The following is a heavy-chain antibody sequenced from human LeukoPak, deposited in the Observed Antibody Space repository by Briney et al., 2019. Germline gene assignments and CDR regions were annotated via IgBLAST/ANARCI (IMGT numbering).Heavy chain of an antibody. V-gene: IGHV3-30*18. Sequence: GGSLRLSCAASGFTFSSYGMHWVRQAPGKGLEWVAVISYDGSNKYYADSVKGRFTISRDNSKNTLYLQMNSLRAEDTAVYYCAKDRADYDILTGYDYWGQGTLVTVSS. CDR1: GFTFSSYG. CDR3: AKDRADYDILTGYDY. CDR2: ISYDGSNK. J-gene: IGHJ4*02. D-gene: IGHD3-9*01.